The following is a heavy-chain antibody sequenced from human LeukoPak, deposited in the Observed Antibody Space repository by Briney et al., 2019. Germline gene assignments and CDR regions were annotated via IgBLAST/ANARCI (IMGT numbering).Heavy chain of an antibody. CDR2: IKGDGSEK. CDR1: GFTFSSYW. J-gene: IGHJ4*02. V-gene: IGHV3-7*04. Sequence: GGSLRLSCTASGFTFSSYWMSWVRQAPGKGLEWVANIKGDGSEKHYVDSVKGRFTISRDNAKNSLSLQMNSLRAEATAVYYCARDRQWSITDYWGQGTLVTVSS. D-gene: IGHD2-15*01. CDR3: ARDRQWSITDY.